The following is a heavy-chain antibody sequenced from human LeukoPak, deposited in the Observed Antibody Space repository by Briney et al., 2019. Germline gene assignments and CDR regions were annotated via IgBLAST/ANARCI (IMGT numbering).Heavy chain of an antibody. D-gene: IGHD3-3*01. Sequence: PSETLSLTCTVSGGSISSYYWSWIRQPPGKGLEWIRYIYYSGSTNYNPSLKSRVTISVDTSKNQFSLKLSSMTAADTAVYYCARDWALGYDFWSGYWKPGAFDIWGQGTMVTVSS. CDR1: GGSISSYY. J-gene: IGHJ3*02. V-gene: IGHV4-59*01. CDR3: ARDWALGYDFWSGYWKPGAFDI. CDR2: IYYSGST.